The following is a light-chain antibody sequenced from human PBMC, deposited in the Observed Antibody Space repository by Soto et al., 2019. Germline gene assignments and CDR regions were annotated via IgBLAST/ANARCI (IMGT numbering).Light chain of an antibody. J-gene: IGKJ1*01. CDR1: QSIDTY. Sequence: EIVLTQSPATLSSSPGERATLSCRASQSIDTYLAWYQQKPGQAPRLLIYGASNRATGIPDRFSGSGSGTDFTLTISSLQPDDFATYYCQHYNSYSEAFGQGTKVDIK. CDR3: QHYNSYSEA. CDR2: GAS. V-gene: IGKV3-11*01.